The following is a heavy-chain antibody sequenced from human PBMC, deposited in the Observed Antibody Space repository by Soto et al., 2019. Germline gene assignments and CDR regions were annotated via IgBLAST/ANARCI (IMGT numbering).Heavy chain of an antibody. D-gene: IGHD4-17*01. CDR3: ARRYGGNFGC. CDR2: IYYSRST. V-gene: IGHV4-59*01. CDR1: GGSISSYY. J-gene: IGHJ4*02. Sequence: QVQLQESGPGLVKPSETLSLTCTVSGGSISSYYWSWIRQPPGKGLEWIGYIYYSRSTNYNPYLKSRVTTSVDTSKNQFSLKLSSVTAADTAMYYCARRYGGNFGCWGQGTLVTVSS.